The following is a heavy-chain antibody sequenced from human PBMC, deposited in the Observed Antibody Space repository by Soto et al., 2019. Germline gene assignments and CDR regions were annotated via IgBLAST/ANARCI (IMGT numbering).Heavy chain of an antibody. J-gene: IGHJ4*02. CDR3: VRDDPGLGMDS. D-gene: IGHD1-26*01. CDR1: GFTFDDYA. CDR2: ISWDSASI. Sequence: PGGSLRLSCAASGFTFDDYAMHWVRQAPGKGLEWVSGISWDSASISYADSVKGRSIISRDNAKNSLYLEMNSLRAEDTAVYFCVRDDPGLGMDSWGLGTLVTVSS. V-gene: IGHV3-9*01.